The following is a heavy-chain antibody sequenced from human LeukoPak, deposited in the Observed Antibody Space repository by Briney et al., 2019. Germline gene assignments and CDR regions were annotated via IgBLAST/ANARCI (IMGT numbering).Heavy chain of an antibody. CDR1: GGTFSSYA. CDR3: AYSWNAVDDNWFDP. J-gene: IGHJ5*02. CDR2: IIPIFGTA. Sequence: SVKVSCKASGGTFSSYAISWVRQAPGQGLEWMGGIIPIFGTANYAQKFQGRVTITTDESTSTAYMELSSLKSEDTAVYDCAYSWNAVDDNWFDPWGQGTLVTVSP. D-gene: IGHD1-20*01. V-gene: IGHV1-69*05.